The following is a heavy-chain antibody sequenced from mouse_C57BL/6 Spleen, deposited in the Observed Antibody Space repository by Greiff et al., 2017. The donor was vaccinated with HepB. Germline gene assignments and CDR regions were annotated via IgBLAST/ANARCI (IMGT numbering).Heavy chain of an antibody. J-gene: IGHJ1*03. CDR3: ARVPIPRYWYFDV. CDR2: INHDGSST. Sequence: EVQRVESEGGLVQPGRSMKLSCTASGFTFSDYYMAWVRQVPEKGLEWIANINHDGSSTYYLDSLKSRFIISRDNAKNILYLQMRSLKSEDTATYYCARVPIPRYWYFDVGGTGTTVPVSS. CDR1: GFTFSDYY. V-gene: IGHV5-16*01.